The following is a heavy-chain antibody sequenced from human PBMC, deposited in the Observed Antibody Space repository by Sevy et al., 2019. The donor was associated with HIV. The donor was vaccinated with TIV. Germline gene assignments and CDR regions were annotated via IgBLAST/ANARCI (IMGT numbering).Heavy chain of an antibody. CDR1: GFSVSSNY. J-gene: IGHJ4*02. CDR3: TRVHSGGYPFDY. D-gene: IGHD3-22*01. Sequence: GGSLRLSCAASGFSVSSNYMSWVRQAPGKGLEWVSLIYSSGRTYYGDSVKGRFTISRDDSKNTLYLQMNSVRAEDTALYYCTRVHSGGYPFDYRGQGSLVTVSS. V-gene: IGHV3-53*01. CDR2: IYSSGRT.